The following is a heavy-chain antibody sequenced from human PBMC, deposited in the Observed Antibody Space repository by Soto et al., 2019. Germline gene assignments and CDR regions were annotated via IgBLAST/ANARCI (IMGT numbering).Heavy chain of an antibody. V-gene: IGHV4-34*01. Sequence: PSETLSLTCAVYGGSFSGYYWSWIRQPPGKGLEWIGEINHSGSTNYNPSLKSRVTISVDTSKNQFSLKLSSVTAADTAVYYCARVPEYSSSSGGGWFDPWGQGTLVTVSS. J-gene: IGHJ5*02. CDR2: INHSGST. CDR1: GGSFSGYY. D-gene: IGHD6-6*01. CDR3: ARVPEYSSSSGGGWFDP.